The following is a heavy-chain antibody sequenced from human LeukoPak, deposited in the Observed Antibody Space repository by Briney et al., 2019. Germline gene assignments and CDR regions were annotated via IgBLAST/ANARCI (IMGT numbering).Heavy chain of an antibody. D-gene: IGHD6-13*01. J-gene: IGHJ4*02. Sequence: GGFLRLSCAVSGFTFSNYAMSWVRQAPGKGLEWVSAISGSGGSTYYADSVKGRFTISRDNSKNTLYLQMDSLRAEDTAVYYCASDPVGAAALYYFDYWGQGTLVTVSS. CDR3: ASDPVGAAALYYFDY. CDR1: GFTFSNYA. V-gene: IGHV3-23*01. CDR2: ISGSGGST.